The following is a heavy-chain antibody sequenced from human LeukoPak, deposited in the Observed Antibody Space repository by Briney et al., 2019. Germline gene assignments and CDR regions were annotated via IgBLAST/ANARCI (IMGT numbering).Heavy chain of an antibody. Sequence: SETLSLTCAVYGGSFSGYYWSWIRQPPGKGLEWIGEINHSGSTNYKPSLKSRVTISVDTSKNQFSLKLSSVTAADTAVYYCARGYGDGFFDYWGQGTLVTVSS. D-gene: IGHD4-17*01. CDR1: GGSFSGYY. V-gene: IGHV4-34*01. CDR3: ARGYGDGFFDY. J-gene: IGHJ4*02. CDR2: INHSGST.